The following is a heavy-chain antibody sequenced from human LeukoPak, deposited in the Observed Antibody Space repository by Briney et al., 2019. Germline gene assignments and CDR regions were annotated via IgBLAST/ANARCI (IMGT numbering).Heavy chain of an antibody. J-gene: IGHJ6*02. CDR3: ARHSGSYEYYGMDV. V-gene: IGHV4-59*01. CDR2: IYYSGST. CDR1: GGSISSYY. Sequence: PSETLSLTCTVSGGSISSYYWSWIRQPPGKGLEWIGYIYYSGSTNYNPSLKSRVTISVDTSKNQFSLKLSSVTAADTAVYYCARHSGSYEYYGMDVWGQGTTVTVSS. D-gene: IGHD1-26*01.